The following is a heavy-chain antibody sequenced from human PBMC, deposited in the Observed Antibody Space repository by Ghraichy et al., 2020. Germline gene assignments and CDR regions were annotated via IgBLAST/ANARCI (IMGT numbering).Heavy chain of an antibody. Sequence: ASVKVSCKASGYTFIDYYIFWVRQAPGQGLEWMAWINPNSGDTNYAQKFQGRLTVTRDTSISTAYMELTSPKFDDTAVYYCVRDKEDRPWGQGTLVTVSS. J-gene: IGHJ5*02. CDR2: INPNSGDT. CDR1: GYTFIDYY. V-gene: IGHV1-2*02. CDR3: VRDKEDRP.